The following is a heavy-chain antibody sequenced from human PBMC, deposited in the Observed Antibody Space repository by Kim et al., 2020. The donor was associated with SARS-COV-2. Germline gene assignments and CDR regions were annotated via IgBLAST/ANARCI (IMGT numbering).Heavy chain of an antibody. CDR3: ARAAYYYDSSGPYFDY. D-gene: IGHD3-22*01. J-gene: IGHJ4*02. V-gene: IGHV4-59*01. Sequence: SLKSRVTISVDTSKNQFSLKLSSVTAADTAVYYCARAAYYYDSSGPYFDYWGQGTLVTVSS.